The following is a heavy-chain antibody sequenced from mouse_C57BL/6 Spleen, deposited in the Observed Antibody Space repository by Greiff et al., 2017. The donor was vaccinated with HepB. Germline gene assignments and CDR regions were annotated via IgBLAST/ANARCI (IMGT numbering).Heavy chain of an antibody. CDR2: INPSNGGT. D-gene: IGHD1-1*01. V-gene: IGHV1-53*01. J-gene: IGHJ4*01. Sequence: QVQLQQPGTELVKPGASVKLSCKASGYTFTSYWMHWVKQRPGQGLEWIGNINPSNGGTNYNEKFKSKATLTVDNSSSTAYMQLSSLTSEDSAVYYCARGGYGSSYAMDYWGQGTSVTGSS. CDR3: ARGGYGSSYAMDY. CDR1: GYTFTSYW.